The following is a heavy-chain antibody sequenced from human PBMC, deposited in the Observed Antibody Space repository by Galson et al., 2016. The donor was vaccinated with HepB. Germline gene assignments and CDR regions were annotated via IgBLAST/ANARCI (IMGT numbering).Heavy chain of an antibody. CDR2: ISWNSIIL. Sequence: SLRLSCATSGFNFDDHAMHWVRQAPGKGLEWVSSISWNSIILGYADSVKGRFTISRDSAKSSLYLQMNSLRAEDTAFYYCAKDVGHRSHGLDVWGQGTTDTVSS. D-gene: IGHD1-26*01. CDR1: GFNFDDHA. J-gene: IGHJ6*02. V-gene: IGHV3-9*01. CDR3: AKDVGHRSHGLDV.